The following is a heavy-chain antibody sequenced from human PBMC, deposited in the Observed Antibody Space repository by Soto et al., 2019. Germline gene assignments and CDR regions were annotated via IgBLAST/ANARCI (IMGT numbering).Heavy chain of an antibody. J-gene: IGHJ4*02. CDR2: INHSGST. CDR3: ARDRNTYFY. Sequence: PSETLSLTCAVYGGSFSGYYWSWIRQPPGKGLEWIGEINHSGSTNYNPSLDSRVTISVDTSKNQFSLRLTSVTDADTAVYYCARDRNTYFYWGQGTLVTVSS. CDR1: GGSFSGYY. V-gene: IGHV4-34*01. D-gene: IGHD5-18*01.